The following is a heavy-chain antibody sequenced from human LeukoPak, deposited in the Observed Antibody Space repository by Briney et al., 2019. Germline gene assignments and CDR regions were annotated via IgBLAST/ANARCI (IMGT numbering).Heavy chain of an antibody. CDR1: GGSISSSSYY. Sequence: PSETLSPTCTVSGGSISSSSYYWGWIRQPPGKGLEWIGSIYYSGSTYYNPSLKSRVTISVDTSKNQFSLKLSSVTAADTAVYYCARLYSGSYYFDYWGQGTLVTVSS. V-gene: IGHV4-39*01. J-gene: IGHJ4*02. CDR3: ARLYSGSYYFDY. D-gene: IGHD1-26*01. CDR2: IYYSGST.